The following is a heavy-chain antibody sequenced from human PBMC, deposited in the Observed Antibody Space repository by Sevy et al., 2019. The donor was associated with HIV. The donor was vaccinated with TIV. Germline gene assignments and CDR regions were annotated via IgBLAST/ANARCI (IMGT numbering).Heavy chain of an antibody. CDR2: ISYSGNT. V-gene: IGHV4-30-4*01. CDR3: ARRLYGDYSDAFDI. Sequence: SETLSLTCTVPGGSISSSDYYWSWIRQPPGKGLEWIGYISYSGNTYYSPSLKSRVTISGDTYQNQFSLKLSSVTAADTAVYYCARRLYGDYSDAFDIWGRGTVVTVSS. CDR1: GGSISSSDYY. D-gene: IGHD4-17*01. J-gene: IGHJ3*02.